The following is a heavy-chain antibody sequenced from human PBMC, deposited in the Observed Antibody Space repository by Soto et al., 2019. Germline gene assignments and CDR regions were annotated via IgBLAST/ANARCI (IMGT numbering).Heavy chain of an antibody. J-gene: IGHJ6*02. CDR1: GGPMNNYY. CDR2: MGYNGFT. Sequence: QVQLQESGPGLVKPSETLSLTCTISGGPMNNYYCSWFRQPRGQGLEWIGYMGYNGFTRYNPSLRGRVAISLGTAQDQFSLDLSSVDAADPALYYCARQGFGELHGLVDVWGQGITVTVSS. V-gene: IGHV4-59*08. CDR3: ARQGFGELHGLVDV. D-gene: IGHD3-10*01.